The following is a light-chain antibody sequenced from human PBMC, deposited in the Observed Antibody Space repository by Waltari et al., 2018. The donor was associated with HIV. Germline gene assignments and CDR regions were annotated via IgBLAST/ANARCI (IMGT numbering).Light chain of an antibody. CDR3: QQLNSYPLT. J-gene: IGKJ4*02. Sequence: DIHLTQSPSFLSASVGDTVTITCRASQGVNTYLAWYQQRPGEVPKLLFYSASTLKTGVPSRFSGSGSGTEFSLTISGLQPEDLATYYCQQLNSYPLTFGGGTTLEIK. CDR2: SAS. CDR1: QGVNTY. V-gene: IGKV1-9*01.